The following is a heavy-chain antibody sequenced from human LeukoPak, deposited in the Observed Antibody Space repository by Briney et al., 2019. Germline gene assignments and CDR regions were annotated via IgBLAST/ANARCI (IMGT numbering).Heavy chain of an antibody. D-gene: IGHD3-16*01. CDR3: TRKYDSYPWYFDP. CDR2: IRSKANSYAT. Sequence: GGSLRLSCAASGFTFSGSAMHWVRQASGKGLEWVGRIRSKANSYATAYAASVKGRFTISRDDSKNTAYLQMNSLKTEDTAVYYCTRKYDSYPWYFDPWGQGTLVTVSS. CDR1: GFTFSGSA. J-gene: IGHJ5*02. V-gene: IGHV3-73*01.